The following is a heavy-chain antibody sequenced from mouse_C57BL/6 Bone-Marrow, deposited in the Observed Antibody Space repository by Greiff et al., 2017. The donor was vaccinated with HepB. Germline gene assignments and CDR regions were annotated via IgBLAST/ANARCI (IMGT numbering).Heavy chain of an antibody. Sequence: QVQLKQPGAELVKPGASVKLSCKASGYTFTSYWMHWVKQRPGQGLEWIGMIHPNSGSTNYNEKFKSKATLTVDKSSSTAYMQLSSLTSEDCAVYYCARQAYYSKGDYAMDYWGQGTSVTVSS. CDR1: GYTFTSYW. CDR3: ARQAYYSKGDYAMDY. D-gene: IGHD2-5*01. V-gene: IGHV1-64*01. CDR2: IHPNSGST. J-gene: IGHJ4*01.